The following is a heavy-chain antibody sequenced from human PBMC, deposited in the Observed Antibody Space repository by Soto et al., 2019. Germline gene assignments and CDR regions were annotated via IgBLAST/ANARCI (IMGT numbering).Heavy chain of an antibody. CDR1: GYTFTSYG. CDR2: ISAYNGNT. Sequence: QVQLVQSGAEVKKPGASVKVSCKASGYTFTSYGICWVRQAPGQGLEWMGWISAYNGNTNYAQKLQGRVTMTTDTSTSTAYMELRSLRSDDTAVYYCARSCSGGSCYYSYYYYGMDVWGQGTTVTVSS. CDR3: ARSCSGGSCYYSYYYYGMDV. J-gene: IGHJ6*02. D-gene: IGHD2-15*01. V-gene: IGHV1-18*04.